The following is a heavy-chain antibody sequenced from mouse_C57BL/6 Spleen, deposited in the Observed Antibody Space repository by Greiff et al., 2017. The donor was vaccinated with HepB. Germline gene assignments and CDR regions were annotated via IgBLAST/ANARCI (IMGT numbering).Heavy chain of an antibody. J-gene: IGHJ4*01. CDR2: INYDGSST. D-gene: IGHD2-1*01. CDR1: GFTFSDYY. CDR3: ARDGGNYVDYYAMDY. V-gene: IGHV5-16*01. Sequence: EVKLMESEGGLVQPGSSMKLSCTASGFTFSDYYMAWVRQVPEKGLEWVANINYDGSSTYYLDSLKSRFFISRDNAKNILYLQMSSLKSEDTATYYCARDGGNYVDYYAMDYWGQGTSVTVSS.